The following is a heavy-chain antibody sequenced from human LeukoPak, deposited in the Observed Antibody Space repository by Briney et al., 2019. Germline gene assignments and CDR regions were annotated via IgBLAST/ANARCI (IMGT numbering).Heavy chain of an antibody. D-gene: IGHD6-19*01. Sequence: GGSLRLSCAASGLTFSKSWMSWVRQAPGKGLEWIALIKSNSSDTTYVYSVKGRFTISIANDKNSLHLQMSSLKVEATVVDYCGSGTGWLIKSWGQGTQVTVSS. V-gene: IGHV3-7*03. J-gene: IGHJ4*02. CDR3: GSGTGWLIKS. CDR1: GLTFSKSW. CDR2: IKSNSSDT.